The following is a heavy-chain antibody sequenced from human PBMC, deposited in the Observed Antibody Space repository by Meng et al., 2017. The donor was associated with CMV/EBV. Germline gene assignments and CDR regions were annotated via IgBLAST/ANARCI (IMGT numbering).Heavy chain of an antibody. J-gene: IGHJ4*02. V-gene: IGHV3-11*04. Sequence: GESLKISCAASGFTFSDYYMSWIRQAPGKGLEWVSYISSSGSTIYYADSVKGRFTISRDNAKNSLYLQMNSLRAEDTAVYYCARDPFRQEGGHYWGQGTLVTVSS. CDR1: GFTFSDYY. CDR3: ARDPFRQEGGHY. CDR2: ISSSGSTI. D-gene: IGHD2-15*01.